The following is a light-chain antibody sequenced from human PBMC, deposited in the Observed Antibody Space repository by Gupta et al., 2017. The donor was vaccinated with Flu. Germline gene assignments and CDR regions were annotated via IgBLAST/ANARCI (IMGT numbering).Light chain of an antibody. CDR1: QNIGTY. Sequence: PPSLSASVGDNVGITCRASQNIGTYLNWYQQKPGGAPKLLIYAASRLHGGVSARFIGSGSGSDFTLTITRLQPEDFASYYCQQSDKTPPTFGQGT. J-gene: IGKJ2*01. CDR2: AAS. CDR3: QQSDKTPPT. V-gene: IGKV1-39*01.